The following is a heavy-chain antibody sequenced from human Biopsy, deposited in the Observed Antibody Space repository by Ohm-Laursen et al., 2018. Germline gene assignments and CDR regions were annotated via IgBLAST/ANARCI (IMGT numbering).Heavy chain of an antibody. D-gene: IGHD3-9*01. CDR1: GGTFSNYG. V-gene: IGHV1-69*06. J-gene: IGHJ1*01. CDR2: NIPILGTG. Sequence: SVKVSCKAPGGTFSNYGVNWVRQAPGQGLEWLGGNIPILGTGNYAQKFQDRVTFAADTSTSTATMELRSLRSDDTAVYYCATKLTGYFHHWGQGTLVIVSS. CDR3: ATKLTGYFHH.